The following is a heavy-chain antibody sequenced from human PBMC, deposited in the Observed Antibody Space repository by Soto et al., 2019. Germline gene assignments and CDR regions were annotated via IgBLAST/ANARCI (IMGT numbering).Heavy chain of an antibody. D-gene: IGHD5-12*01. CDR2: IFSSGST. CDR3: AREGSYSAYNFAHGIQLWSFDF. V-gene: IGHV4-4*07. CDR1: GGSINTFY. J-gene: IGHJ4*02. Sequence: SETLSLTCTVSGGSINTFYWSWVRQPAGKGLEWIGRIFSSGSTSFNPSLESRVAMSVDTSKNHFSLNLSSVTAADMALYYCAREGSYSAYNFAHGIQLWSFDFWGQGALVTVSS.